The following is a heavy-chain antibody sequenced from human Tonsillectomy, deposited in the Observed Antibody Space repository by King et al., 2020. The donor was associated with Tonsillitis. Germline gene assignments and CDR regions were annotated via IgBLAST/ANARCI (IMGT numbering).Heavy chain of an antibody. Sequence: VQLVEAGGGLVKPGGSLRLSCAASGFTFSSYSMNWVRQAPGKGLEWVSFITSSSNYKYYADSVKGRFTRDNAKNSLYLQMTSLRAEDTAVYYCARGSVVPPTIDYWGQGTLVTVSS. V-gene: IGHV3-21*01. CDR2: ITSSSNYK. D-gene: IGHD4-23*01. J-gene: IGHJ4*02. CDR1: GFTFSSYS. CDR3: ARGSVVPPTIDY.